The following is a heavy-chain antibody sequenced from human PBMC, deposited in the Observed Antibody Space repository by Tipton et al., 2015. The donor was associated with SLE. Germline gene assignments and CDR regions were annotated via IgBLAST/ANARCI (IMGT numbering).Heavy chain of an antibody. V-gene: IGHV4-4*07. CDR2: IYSSGST. Sequence: TLSLTCTVSGGSISSNYWSWIRQPAGKGLEWIGRIYSSGSTNYNPSLKSRVTISVGTSKNQFSLKLGSVTAADTAVYYCARGPYESSGYYVYWGQGTLVTVSS. J-gene: IGHJ4*02. CDR3: ARGPYESSGYYVY. CDR1: GGSISSNY. D-gene: IGHD3-22*01.